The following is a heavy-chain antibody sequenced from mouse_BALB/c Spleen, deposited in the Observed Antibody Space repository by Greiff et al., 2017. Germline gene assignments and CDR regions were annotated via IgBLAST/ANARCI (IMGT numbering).Heavy chain of an antibody. CDR3: ARERDYGSLAY. D-gene: IGHD2-1*01. CDR1: GFTFSSYA. Sequence: EVQRVESGGGLVKPGGSLKLSCAASGFTFSSYAMSWVRQTPEKRLEWVASISSGGSTYYPASVKGRFTISRDNARNILYLQMSSLRSEDTAMYYCARERDYGSLAYWGQGTLVTVSA. CDR2: ISSGGST. V-gene: IGHV5-6-5*01. J-gene: IGHJ3*01.